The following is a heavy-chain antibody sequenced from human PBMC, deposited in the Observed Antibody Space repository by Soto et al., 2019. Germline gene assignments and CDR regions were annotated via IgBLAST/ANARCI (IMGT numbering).Heavy chain of an antibody. V-gene: IGHV3-13*01. Sequence: GGSLRLSCAASGFTFSSYDMHWVRQATGKGLEWVSAIGTAGDTYYPGSVKGRFTISRENAKNSLYLQMNSLRAGDTAVYYCARKVAGMGAFDIWGQGTMVTVSS. CDR3: ARKVAGMGAFDI. D-gene: IGHD6-19*01. J-gene: IGHJ3*02. CDR2: IGTAGDT. CDR1: GFTFSSYD.